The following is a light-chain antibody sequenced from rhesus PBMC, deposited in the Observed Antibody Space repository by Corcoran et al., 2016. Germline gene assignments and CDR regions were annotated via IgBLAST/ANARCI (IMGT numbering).Light chain of an antibody. J-gene: IGKJ1*01. CDR3: QHYYSTPPT. CDR1: QGITND. Sequence: DIQMTQSPSSLSASVGDRVTITCRASQGITNDLAWYQQKPGETPKLLIYEASSLQSGIPSRFSGSGSETDFTLTISSLQSEDFATYYCQHYYSTPPTFGQGTKVEIK. V-gene: IGKV1-25*01. CDR2: EAS.